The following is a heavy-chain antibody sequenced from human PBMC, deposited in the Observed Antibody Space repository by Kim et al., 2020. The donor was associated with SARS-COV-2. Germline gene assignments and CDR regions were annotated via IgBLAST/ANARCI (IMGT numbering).Heavy chain of an antibody. CDR2: INPNSGGT. CDR3: ARMEDLLLWFGDFYGMDV. V-gene: IGHV1-2*06. J-gene: IGHJ6*02. CDR1: GYTFTGYY. Sequence: ASVKVSCKASGYTFTGYYMHWVRQAPGQGLEWMGRINPNSGGTNYAQKFQGRVTMTRDTSISTAYMELSRLRSDDTAVYYCARMEDLLLWFGDFYGMDVWGQGTTVTVSS. D-gene: IGHD3-10*01.